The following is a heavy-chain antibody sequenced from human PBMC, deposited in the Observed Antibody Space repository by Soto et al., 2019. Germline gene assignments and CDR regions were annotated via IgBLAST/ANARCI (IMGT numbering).Heavy chain of an antibody. V-gene: IGHV4-34*01. CDR3: ASRRYYYGSGSHFDY. D-gene: IGHD3-10*01. J-gene: IGHJ4*02. Sequence: PSETLSLTCAVYGGSFRGYYWSWIRQPPGKGLEWIGEINHSGSTNYNPSLKSRVTISVDTSKNQFSLKLSSVTAADTAVYYCASRRYYYGSGSHFDYWGQGTLVTVSS. CDR2: INHSGST. CDR1: GGSFRGYY.